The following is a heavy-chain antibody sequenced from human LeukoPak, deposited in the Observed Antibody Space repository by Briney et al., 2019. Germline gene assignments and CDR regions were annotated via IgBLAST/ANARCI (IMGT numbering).Heavy chain of an antibody. V-gene: IGHV3-30*18. CDR3: AKDPRPQHDIFTGYLAY. D-gene: IGHD3-9*01. J-gene: IGHJ4*02. Sequence: GRSLRLSCAASGLTFSTYVMHWVRQAPGKGLEWVAVISFDGNNKYYSDSVKGRFTISRDNSKNTLYLQMNTLRSEDTAVYYCAKDPRPQHDIFTGYLAYWGQGTLVTVSS. CDR1: GLTFSTYV. CDR2: ISFDGNNK.